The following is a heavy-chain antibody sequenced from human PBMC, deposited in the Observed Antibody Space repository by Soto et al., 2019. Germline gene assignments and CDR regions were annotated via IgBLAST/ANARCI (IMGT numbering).Heavy chain of an antibody. CDR2: IIPIFGTA. V-gene: IGHV1-69*13. J-gene: IGHJ6*02. CDR3: ARVRFGELSSYYYYYGMDV. Sequence: ASVKVSCKASGGTFSSYAISWVRQAPGQGLEWMGGIIPIFGTANYAQKFQGRVTITADESTSTAYMELSSLRSEDTAVYYCARVRFGELSSYYYYYGMDVWGQGTTVTVSS. CDR1: GGTFSSYA. D-gene: IGHD3-10*01.